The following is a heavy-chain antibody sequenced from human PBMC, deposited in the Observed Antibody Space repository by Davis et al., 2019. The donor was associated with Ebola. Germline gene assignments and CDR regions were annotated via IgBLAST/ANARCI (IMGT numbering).Heavy chain of an antibody. V-gene: IGHV4-34*01. CDR2: INHSGST. D-gene: IGHD6-13*01. CDR1: AGSFSGYY. J-gene: IGHJ4*02. CDR3: ARAETVIAAAGTFFDY. Sequence: PSETLSLTCALYAGSFSGYYWSWIRQLPGKVLEWIGEINHSGSTNYNPSLKSRVTISVDTSKNQFSLKLSSVTAADTAVYYCARAETVIAAAGTFFDYWGQGTLVTVSS.